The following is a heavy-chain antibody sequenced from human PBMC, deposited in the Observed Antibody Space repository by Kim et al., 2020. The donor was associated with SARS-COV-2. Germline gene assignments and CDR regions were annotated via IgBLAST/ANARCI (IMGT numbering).Heavy chain of an antibody. J-gene: IGHJ2*01. CDR3: ARDPLAAASSYWYFDL. V-gene: IGHV4-31*03. CDR2: IYYSGST. CDR1: GGSISSGGYY. D-gene: IGHD6-13*01. Sequence: SETLSLTCTVSGGSISSGGYYWSWIRQHPGKGLEWIGYIYYSGSTYYNPSLKSRVTISVDTSKNQFSLKLSSVTAADTAVYYCARDPLAAASSYWYFDLWGRGTLVTVSS.